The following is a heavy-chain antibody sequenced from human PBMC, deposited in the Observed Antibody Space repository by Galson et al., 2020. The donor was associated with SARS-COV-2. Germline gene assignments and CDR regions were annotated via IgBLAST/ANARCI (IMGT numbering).Heavy chain of an antibody. J-gene: IGHJ5*02. Sequence: SQTLSLTCTVSGGSICSGGYYWSWIRQHPGKGLEWIGYIYYSGSTYYNPSLKSRVTISVDTSKNQFSLKLSSVTAADTAVYYCARNPSSSWFWFDPWGQGTLVTVSS. V-gene: IGHV4-31*03. CDR3: ARNPSSSWFWFDP. CDR1: GGSICSGGYY. CDR2: IYYSGST. D-gene: IGHD6-13*01.